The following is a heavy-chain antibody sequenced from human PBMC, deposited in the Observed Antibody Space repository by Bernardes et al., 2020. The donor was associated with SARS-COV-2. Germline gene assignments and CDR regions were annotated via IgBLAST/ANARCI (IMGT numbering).Heavy chain of an antibody. CDR2: INPNSGGT. Sequence: APVKVSCKASGYTFTSYGISWVRQAPGQGLEWMGWINPNSGGTNYAQKFQGWVTMTRDTSISTAYMELSRLRSDDTAVYYCARDRSVVVAATPGYYGMDVWGQGTTVTVSS. V-gene: IGHV1-2*04. J-gene: IGHJ6*02. D-gene: IGHD2-15*01. CDR1: GYTFTSYG. CDR3: ARDRSVVVAATPGYYGMDV.